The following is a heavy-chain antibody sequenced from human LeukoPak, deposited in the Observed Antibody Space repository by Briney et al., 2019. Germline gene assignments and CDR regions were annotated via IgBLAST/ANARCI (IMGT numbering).Heavy chain of an antibody. CDR1: GVSMGAYQ. J-gene: IGHJ4*02. CDR3: AMSNDAKIAPFDH. V-gene: IGHV4-4*09. Sequence: SETLSLTCTVSGVSMGAYQWSWVRQSPEKGLEWIGCINTKGQTSYNPAPKSRVTTSVETSKSQLSLRLTSVTAAETAVYYCAMSNDAKIAPFDHWGQGAPVTVSS. CDR2: INTKGQT. D-gene: IGHD2-21*01.